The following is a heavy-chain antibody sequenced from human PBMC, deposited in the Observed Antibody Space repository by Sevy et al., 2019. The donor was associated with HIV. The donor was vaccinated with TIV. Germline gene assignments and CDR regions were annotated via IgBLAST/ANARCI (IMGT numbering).Heavy chain of an antibody. D-gene: IGHD6-6*01. J-gene: IGHJ4*02. CDR3: ANGISARFDY. V-gene: IGHV4-59*01. CDR1: GDSISGYY. Sequence: SETLSLTCTVSGDSISGYYWSWIRQPPGKGLEWIGYFYYSGRTNYSPSLKSRATISVDTSKNQISLTLTSVTAADTAICYCANGISARFDYWGQGTLVTVSS. CDR2: FYYSGRT.